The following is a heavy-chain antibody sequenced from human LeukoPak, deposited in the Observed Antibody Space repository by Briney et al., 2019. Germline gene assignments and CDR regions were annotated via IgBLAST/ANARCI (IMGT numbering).Heavy chain of an antibody. CDR2: ISGSGGST. J-gene: IGHJ4*02. D-gene: IGHD3-3*01. Sequence: PGGSLRLSCAASGFTLSSYAMSWVRQAPGKGLEWVSAISGSGGSTYYADSVKGRFTISRDNSKNSLYLQMNSLRAEDTALYYCARDYHGAYYDFWSGYYSIDYWGQGTLVTVSS. CDR3: ARDYHGAYYDFWSGYYSIDY. CDR1: GFTLSSYA. V-gene: IGHV3-23*01.